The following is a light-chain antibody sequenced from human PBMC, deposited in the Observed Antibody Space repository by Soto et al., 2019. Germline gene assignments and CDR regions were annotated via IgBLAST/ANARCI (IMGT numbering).Light chain of an antibody. CDR3: QQYDNLLS. CDR2: DAS. V-gene: IGKV1-33*01. CDR1: QDISDY. Sequence: DIPMTQSPSSLSASVGDRVTITCQASQDISDYLNWYQQKPGKAPQLLIYDASSLETGVPSRFSGGGSGTDFTFTISSLQPEDIATYYCQQYDNLLSFGQGTRLEI. J-gene: IGKJ5*01.